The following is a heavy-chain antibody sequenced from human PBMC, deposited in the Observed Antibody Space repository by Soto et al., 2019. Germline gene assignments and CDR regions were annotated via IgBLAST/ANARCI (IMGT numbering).Heavy chain of an antibody. CDR3: SKGRLSFDF. J-gene: IGHJ4*02. CDR1: GFMFRNYA. V-gene: IGHV3-23*01. CDR2: VSANADGT. Sequence: GGSLRLSCATSGFMFRNYAMNWVRQAPGKGLEWVSFVSANADGTFYADSVKGRFSISRDNSKNILYLQMNNLRVEDTAIYYCSKGRLSFDFWGPGTLLTVSS.